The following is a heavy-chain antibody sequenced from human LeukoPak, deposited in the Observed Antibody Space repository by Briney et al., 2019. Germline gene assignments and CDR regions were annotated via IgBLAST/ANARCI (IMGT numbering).Heavy chain of an antibody. CDR1: GFTFSSYA. V-gene: IGHV3-23*01. J-gene: IGHJ4*02. CDR2: ISGSGGST. CDR3: AKDSHGSYGPRDY. Sequence: RGGSLRLSCAASGFTFSSYAMSWVRQAPGKGLEWVSAISGSGGSTYYADSLKGRFTISRDNSQNTLHRQMNSLRAGDTAVYYCAKDSHGSYGPRDYWGQGTLVTVSS. D-gene: IGHD1-26*01.